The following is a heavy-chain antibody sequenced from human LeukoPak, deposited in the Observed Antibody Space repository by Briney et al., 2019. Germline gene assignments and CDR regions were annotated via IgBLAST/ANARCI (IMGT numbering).Heavy chain of an antibody. CDR3: ARAGYLNCYFYHMDV. CDR2: INSNGGST. J-gene: IGHJ6*03. D-gene: IGHD5-12*01. V-gene: IGHV3-20*04. Sequence: PGGSLRLSCAASGFTFDDYGMRWVRQAPGKGLEWVSGINSNGGSTGYADSVKGRFTISRDNAKNSLYLQMNSLRAEDTALYYCARAGYLNCYFYHMDVWGKGTTVTVSS. CDR1: GFTFDDYG.